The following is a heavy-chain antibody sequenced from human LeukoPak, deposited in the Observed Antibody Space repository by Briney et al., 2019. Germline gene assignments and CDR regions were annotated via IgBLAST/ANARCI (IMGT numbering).Heavy chain of an antibody. CDR1: GGSISSSSYY. D-gene: IGHD1-1*01. V-gene: IGHV4-39*01. CDR3: ARQGLDVGAFY. Sequence: SETLSLTCTVSGGSISSSSYYWGWIRQPPGKGLEWIGSIYYSGSTYYNPSLKSRVTISVDTSKNQFSLKLSSVTAADTAVYYCARQGLDVGAFYWGQGTLVTAPS. J-gene: IGHJ4*02. CDR2: IYYSGST.